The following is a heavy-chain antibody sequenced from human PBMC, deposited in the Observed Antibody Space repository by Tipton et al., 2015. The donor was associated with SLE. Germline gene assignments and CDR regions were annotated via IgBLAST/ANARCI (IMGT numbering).Heavy chain of an antibody. Sequence: TLSLTCTVSGGSISSSSYYWGWIRQPPGKGLECIGSIYYSGSTYYNPSPKSRVTISVDTSKNQFSLKLSSVTAADAAVYYCARGPFWSGSWAYWGQGPLVTVSS. CDR3: ARGPFWSGSWAY. CDR1: GGSISSSSYY. CDR2: IYYSGST. J-gene: IGHJ4*02. D-gene: IGHD3-3*01. V-gene: IGHV4-39*07.